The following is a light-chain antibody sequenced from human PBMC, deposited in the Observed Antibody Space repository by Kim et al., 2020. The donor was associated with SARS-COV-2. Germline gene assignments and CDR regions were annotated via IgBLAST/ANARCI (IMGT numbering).Light chain of an antibody. CDR3: QVWDSSSDHRV. Sequence: SYELTQPPSVSVALGKTARITCGGNNIGSKSVHWYQQKPGQAPVLVIYYDSDRPSGIPERFSGSNSGNTATLTISRVEAGDEADYYCQVWDSSSDHRVFG. V-gene: IGLV3-21*04. CDR1: NIGSKS. J-gene: IGLJ3*02. CDR2: YDS.